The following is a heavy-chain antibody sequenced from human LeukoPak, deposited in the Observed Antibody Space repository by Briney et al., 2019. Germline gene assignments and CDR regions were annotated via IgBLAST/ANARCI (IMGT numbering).Heavy chain of an antibody. J-gene: IGHJ4*02. V-gene: IGHV3-64*01. CDR2: ISSNGGST. CDR3: ASSGRLDY. D-gene: IGHD6-19*01. Sequence: GGSLRLSCAASGFTFSSYAMHWDRQAPGKGLEYVSAISSNGGSTYYASSVKGRFTISRDNSKNTLYLQMGSLRAEDMAVYYCASSGRLDYWGQGTLVTVSS. CDR1: GFTFSSYA.